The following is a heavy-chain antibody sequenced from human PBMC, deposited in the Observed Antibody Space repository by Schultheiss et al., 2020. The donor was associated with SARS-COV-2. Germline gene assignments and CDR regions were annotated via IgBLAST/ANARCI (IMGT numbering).Heavy chain of an antibody. D-gene: IGHD2-2*01. J-gene: IGHJ4*02. Sequence: SETLSLTCTVSGGSISSYYWSWIRQPPGKGLEWIGYIYYSGSTNYNPSLKSRVTISVDTSKNQFSLKLSSVTAADTAVYYCTRGSTSVILDYWGQGTLVTVSS. CDR3: TRGSTSVILDY. CDR1: GGSISSYY. CDR2: IYYSGST. V-gene: IGHV4-59*12.